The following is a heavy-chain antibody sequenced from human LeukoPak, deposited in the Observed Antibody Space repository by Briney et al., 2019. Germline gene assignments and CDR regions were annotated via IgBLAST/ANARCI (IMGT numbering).Heavy chain of an antibody. D-gene: IGHD3-16*01. Sequence: GGSLRLSCAASGFTFSSYWMSWVRQAPGKGLEWVAFIRYSGSHIYYGDSVKGRFSISRDNSRNTLYLEMNSLRVEDTAVYYCARAFGIKSDNGEWFDPWGQGTLVTVSS. V-gene: IGHV3-30*02. CDR2: IRYSGSHI. J-gene: IGHJ5*02. CDR1: GFTFSSYW. CDR3: ARAFGIKSDNGEWFDP.